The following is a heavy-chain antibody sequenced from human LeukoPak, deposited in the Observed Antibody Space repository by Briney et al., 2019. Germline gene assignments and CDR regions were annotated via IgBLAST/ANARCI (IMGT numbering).Heavy chain of an antibody. CDR3: ARAGSHWHYVY. Sequence: GGSLRLSCAASGFTFSGFSMSRVRQSPTKGLEWVANIKQGGSERYYVDSVKGRFTISRDNAKNSLSLQMNNLRVGDTAVYYCARAGSHWHYVYWGQGTVVTVSS. J-gene: IGHJ4*02. CDR2: IKQGGSER. CDR1: GFTFSGFS. D-gene: IGHD3-10*01. V-gene: IGHV3-7*01.